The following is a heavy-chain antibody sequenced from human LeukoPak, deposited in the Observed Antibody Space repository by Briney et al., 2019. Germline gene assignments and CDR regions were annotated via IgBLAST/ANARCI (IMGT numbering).Heavy chain of an antibody. CDR1: GGSFSGYY. Sequence: SETLSLTCAVYGGSFSGYYWSWIRQPPGKGLEWIGEINHSGSTNYNPSLKSRVTISVDTSKNQFSLKLSSVTAADTAVYYCARRALWFGELLFNWFDPWGQGTLVTVSS. J-gene: IGHJ5*02. CDR2: INHSGST. CDR3: ARRALWFGELLFNWFDP. D-gene: IGHD3-10*01. V-gene: IGHV4-34*01.